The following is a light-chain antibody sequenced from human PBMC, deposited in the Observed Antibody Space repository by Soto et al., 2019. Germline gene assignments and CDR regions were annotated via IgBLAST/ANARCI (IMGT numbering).Light chain of an antibody. Sequence: EIVLTQSPATLSLSPGEKATLSCRASQSVSSYLAGYQQKPGQAPRLLIYDASNRATGIPARFSGSGSGTAFTPPSISLPAEDFAVYYCQQRSNSPPWTFGQGTKVEIK. J-gene: IGKJ1*01. CDR1: QSVSSY. V-gene: IGKV3-11*01. CDR3: QQRSNSPPWT. CDR2: DAS.